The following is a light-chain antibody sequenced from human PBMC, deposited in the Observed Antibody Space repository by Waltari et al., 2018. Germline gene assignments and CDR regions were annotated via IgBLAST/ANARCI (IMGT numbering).Light chain of an antibody. CDR1: SSDVGGYKY. J-gene: IGLJ3*02. Sequence: QSALTQPASVSGSPGQSITISCTGTSSDVGGYKYVSWHQQHPGKAPKLMIYEVSNRPSGVSNRFSGSKSGNTASLTISGLQAEDEADYYCSSYTSSSTWVIGGGTKLTVL. CDR3: SSYTSSSTWV. V-gene: IGLV2-14*01. CDR2: EVS.